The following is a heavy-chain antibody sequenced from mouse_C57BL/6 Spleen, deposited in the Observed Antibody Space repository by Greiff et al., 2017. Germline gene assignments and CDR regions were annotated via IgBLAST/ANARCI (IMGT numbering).Heavy chain of an antibody. CDR1: GFPLPSYG. D-gene: IGHD1-1*01. CDR3: ARRSTTVVSAMDY. CDR2: LWSGGST. Sequence: LQDSGLGLVQPSQSLPTPCTVPGFPLPSYGVHWVRQSPGKGLEWLGVLWSGGSTDYNAAFISRLSISKDNSKSQVFFKMNSLQADDTAIYYCARRSTTVVSAMDYWGQGTSVTVSS. V-gene: IGHV2-2*01. J-gene: IGHJ4*01.